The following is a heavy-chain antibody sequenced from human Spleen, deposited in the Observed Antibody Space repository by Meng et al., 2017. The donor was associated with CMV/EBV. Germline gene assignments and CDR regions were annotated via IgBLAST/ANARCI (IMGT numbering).Heavy chain of an antibody. V-gene: IGHV3-23*01. Sequence: GGSLRLSCAASGFTFSSYAMSWVRQAPGKGLEWVSAISGSGGSTYYADSVKGRFTISRDNSKNTLYLQMNSLRAEDTAVYYCAKGYSSSSYYYGMDVWGQGTTVTVSS. CDR1: GFTFSSYA. J-gene: IGHJ6*02. D-gene: IGHD6-6*01. CDR2: ISGSGGST. CDR3: AKGYSSSSYYYGMDV.